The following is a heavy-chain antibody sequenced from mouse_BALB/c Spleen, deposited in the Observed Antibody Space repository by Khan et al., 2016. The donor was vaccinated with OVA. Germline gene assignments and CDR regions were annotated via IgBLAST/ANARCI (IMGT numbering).Heavy chain of an antibody. CDR2: IYYSGTV. V-gene: IGHV3-5*02. Sequence: EVQLQESGPGLVKPSQTVSLTCTVTGISITSGYYRWSWIRQFPGNKLVWIGNIYYSGTVTYNLSLPSPTTITRDTSKNQFFMEMNSLTAEDTATYDCARDYGSVYWFFDVWGAGTTVTVSS. CDR3: ARDYGSVYWFFDV. J-gene: IGHJ1*01. D-gene: IGHD1-1*01. CDR1: GISITSGYYR.